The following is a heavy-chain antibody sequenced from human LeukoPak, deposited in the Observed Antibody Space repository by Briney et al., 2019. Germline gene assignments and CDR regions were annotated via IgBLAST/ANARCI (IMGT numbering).Heavy chain of an antibody. J-gene: IGHJ3*02. CDR2: IYYSGST. CDR3: ARAPPRAGAFDI. Sequence: PSETLSLTCTVSGGSISSYYWSWIRQPPGKGLEWIGYIYYSGSTNYNPSLKSRVTISVDTSKNQFSLKLSSVTAADTAVYYCARAPPRAGAFDIWGQGTMVTVSS. CDR1: GGSISSYY. V-gene: IGHV4-59*01.